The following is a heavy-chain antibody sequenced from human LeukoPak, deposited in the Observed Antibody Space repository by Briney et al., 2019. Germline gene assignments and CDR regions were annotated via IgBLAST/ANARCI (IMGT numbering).Heavy chain of an antibody. Sequence: GGSLRLSCAASGFTFSSYSMNWVRQAPGKGLEWVSSISSSSSYIYYADSVKGRFTVSRGNAKNSLYLQMNSLRAEGTAVYYCARAELLLSGPDYWGQGTLVAVSS. J-gene: IGHJ4*02. CDR2: ISSSSSYI. CDR1: GFTFSSYS. D-gene: IGHD2-15*01. CDR3: ARAELLLSGPDY. V-gene: IGHV3-21*01.